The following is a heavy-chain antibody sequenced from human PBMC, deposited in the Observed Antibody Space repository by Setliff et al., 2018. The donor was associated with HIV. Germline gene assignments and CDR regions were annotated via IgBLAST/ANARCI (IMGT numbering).Heavy chain of an antibody. CDR3: ARDQEHIIVVSATGNMPGYLHYYYMDV. CDR1: GFTFSSSW. J-gene: IGHJ6*03. V-gene: IGHV3-7*01. D-gene: IGHD2-2*01. Sequence: PGGSLRLSCAASGFTFSSSWMHWVCQAPEKGLEWVADIKCDGSEKYYVDSVKGRLTISRDNAKNSLYLQVNSLRAEDTAVYYCARDQEHIIVVSATGNMPGYLHYYYMDVWGKGSTVTVSS. CDR2: IKCDGSEK.